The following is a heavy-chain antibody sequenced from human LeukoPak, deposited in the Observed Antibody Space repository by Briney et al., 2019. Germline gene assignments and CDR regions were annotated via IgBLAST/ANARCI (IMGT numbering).Heavy chain of an antibody. Sequence: GGSLRLSCAASGFTFSSYWMSWVRQAPGTGLEWVANIKQDGSEKYYVDSVKGRFTISRDNAKNSLYLQMNSLRAEDTAVYYCAREAYGSGSYWSPNWFDPWGQGTLVTVSS. V-gene: IGHV3-7*03. CDR3: AREAYGSGSYWSPNWFDP. J-gene: IGHJ5*02. D-gene: IGHD3-10*01. CDR1: GFTFSSYW. CDR2: IKQDGSEK.